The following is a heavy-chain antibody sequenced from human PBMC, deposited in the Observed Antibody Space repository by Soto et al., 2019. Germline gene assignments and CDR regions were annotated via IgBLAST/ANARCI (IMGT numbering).Heavy chain of an antibody. J-gene: IGHJ6*02. CDR2: IKQDGSEK. CDR3: ARDIVVPAAPSDYYYGMDV. D-gene: IGHD2-2*01. V-gene: IGHV3-7*01. CDR1: GFTFSSYW. Sequence: GGSLRLSCAASGFTFSSYWMSWVRQAPGKGLEWVANIKQDGSEKYYVDSVKGRFTISRDNAKNSLYLQMNSLRAEDTAVYYCARDIVVPAAPSDYYYGMDVWGQGTTVTVSS.